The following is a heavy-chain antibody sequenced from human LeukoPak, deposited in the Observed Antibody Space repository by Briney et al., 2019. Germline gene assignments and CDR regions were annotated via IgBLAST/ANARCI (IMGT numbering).Heavy chain of an antibody. V-gene: IGHV3-30*04. CDR1: GFTFSSYV. CDR2: ISYDGSNE. Sequence: GGSLRLSCAASGFTFSSYVMHWVRQAPGKGLEWVAIISYDGSNEYYADSVKGRFTISRDNSKNTLYLQMNSLRAEDTAVYYCAKDSSLLRGPLVIYYFDFWGQGTLVTVSS. D-gene: IGHD3-10*01. CDR3: AKDSSLLRGPLVIYYFDF. J-gene: IGHJ4*02.